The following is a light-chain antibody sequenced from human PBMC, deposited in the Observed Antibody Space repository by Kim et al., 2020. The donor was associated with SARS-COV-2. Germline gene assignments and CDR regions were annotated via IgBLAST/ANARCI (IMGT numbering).Light chain of an antibody. J-gene: IGLJ2*01. Sequence: SYELTQPPSVSVSPGQTATIACSGDRLDSHYVSWYQQRPGQSPVLVMYQDSKRPSGIPDRFSGSNSGDTATLAISGTQPMDEADYFCQAWDTGAVFGGGTKLIVL. CDR1: RLDSHY. V-gene: IGLV3-1*01. CDR3: QAWDTGAV. CDR2: QDS.